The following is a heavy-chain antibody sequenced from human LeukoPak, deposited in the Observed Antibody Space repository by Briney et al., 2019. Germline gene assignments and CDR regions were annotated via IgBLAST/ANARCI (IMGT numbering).Heavy chain of an antibody. V-gene: IGHV4-34*01. Sequence: PSETLSLTCAVYGGSFSGYYWSWIRQPPGKGLEWIGEINHSGSTNYNPSLKSRVTISVDTSKNQFSLKLSSVTAADTAVYYCARARPYYYYGMDVWGQGPRSPSP. CDR2: INHSGST. D-gene: IGHD6-6*01. J-gene: IGHJ6*02. CDR3: ARARPYYYYGMDV. CDR1: GGSFSGYY.